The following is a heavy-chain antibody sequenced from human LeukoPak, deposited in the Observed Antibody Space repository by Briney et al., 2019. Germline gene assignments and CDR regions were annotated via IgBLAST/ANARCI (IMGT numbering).Heavy chain of an antibody. CDR2: INHSGST. V-gene: IGHV4-34*01. Sequence: SETLSLTCAVYGGSFSGYYWSWIRQPPGKGLEWIGEINHSGSTNYSPSLKSRVTISVDTSKNQFSLKLSSVTAADTAVYYCARGRYSSSWYNWFDPWGQGTLVTVSS. J-gene: IGHJ5*02. CDR1: GGSFSGYY. CDR3: ARGRYSSSWYNWFDP. D-gene: IGHD6-13*01.